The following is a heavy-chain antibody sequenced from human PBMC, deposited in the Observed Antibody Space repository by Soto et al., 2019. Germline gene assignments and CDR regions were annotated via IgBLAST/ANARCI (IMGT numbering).Heavy chain of an antibody. D-gene: IGHD2-2*03. CDR2: ISASGNYI. CDR1: GFTFSDFT. V-gene: IGHV3-21*01. Sequence: GGSLRLSCAASGFTFSDFTMDWVRQAPGKGLEWVSSISASGNYIYYADSVRGRFSISRDNAENSLYLQMNSLRAEDTAVYYCARVRGYCSSTNCYGDYWGQGTLVTVPQ. CDR3: ARVRGYCSSTNCYGDY. J-gene: IGHJ4*01.